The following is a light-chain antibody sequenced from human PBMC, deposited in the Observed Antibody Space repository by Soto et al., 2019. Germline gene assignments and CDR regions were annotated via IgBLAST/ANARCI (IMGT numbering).Light chain of an antibody. CDR2: AAS. CDR3: RQSYTTPRT. CDR1: QTINNY. J-gene: IGKJ1*01. Sequence: DIQMTQSPSSLSASVGDRVTITCRTSQTINNYLNWYQQKPGKAPRLLIYAASTLQSGVPSRFTGSGSGTDFTLTISSLQPEDFATYYWRQSYTTPRTFGQGTKVEIK. V-gene: IGKV1-39*01.